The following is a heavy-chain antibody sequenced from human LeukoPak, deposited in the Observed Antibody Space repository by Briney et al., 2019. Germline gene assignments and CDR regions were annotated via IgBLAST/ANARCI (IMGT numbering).Heavy chain of an antibody. J-gene: IGHJ4*02. V-gene: IGHV3-48*01. CDR2: ISGDGNAK. D-gene: IGHD2/OR15-2a*01. CDR1: GFSFSSYS. CDR3: ARDYVYAFDY. Sequence: GGSLRLSCAASGFSFSSYSINWVRQAPGKGLEWVSYISGDGNAKHYTDSVRGRFTISRDNAKNALYLQMNSLRAEDTAVYFCARDYVYAFDYWGQGTLVTVSS.